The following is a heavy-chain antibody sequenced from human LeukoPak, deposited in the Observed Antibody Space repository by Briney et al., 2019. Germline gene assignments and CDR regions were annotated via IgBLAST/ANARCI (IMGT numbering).Heavy chain of an antibody. Sequence: PSETLSLTCTVSGYSISSGYYWGWIRQPPGKGLEYIGSIYHRGSTNYNPSLKNRVTISVDRTNNQFSLKLSSVTAADTAVYYCARAPPYGSGWSKGVCDYWGQGTLVTVSS. J-gene: IGHJ4*02. D-gene: IGHD6-19*01. CDR3: ARAPPYGSGWSKGVCDY. CDR1: GYSISSGYY. CDR2: IYHRGST. V-gene: IGHV4-38-2*02.